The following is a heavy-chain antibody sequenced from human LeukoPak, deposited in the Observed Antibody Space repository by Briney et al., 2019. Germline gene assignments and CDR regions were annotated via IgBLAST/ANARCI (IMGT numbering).Heavy chain of an antibody. CDR2: FSGSGGGT. D-gene: IGHD3-22*01. Sequence: GGSMILCYAACGIILNYYVVRGGYQPPGRGVDGVAGFSGSGGGTNYAASVKGRFTPSRDNATNILYLQMNTLRADDTAVYLCAKRGVVIRVILVGFHRAAYYFASWGKGALVTVSS. CDR3: AKRGVVIRVILVGFHRAAYYFAS. V-gene: IGHV3-23*01. CDR1: GIILNYYV. J-gene: IGHJ4*02.